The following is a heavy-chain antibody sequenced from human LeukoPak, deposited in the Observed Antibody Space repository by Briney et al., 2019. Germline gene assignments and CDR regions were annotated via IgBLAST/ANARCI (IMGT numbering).Heavy chain of an antibody. J-gene: IGHJ6*03. CDR1: GFTFSSYA. CDR3: AARAYCSSTSCLTEGYYYMDV. D-gene: IGHD2-2*01. Sequence: GGSLRLSCAASGFTFSSYAMSWVRQAPGKGLEWVSAISGSGGSTYYADSVKGRFTISRDNSKNTLYLQMNSLRAEDTAVYYCAARAYCSSTSCLTEGYYYMDVRGKGTTVTVSS. CDR2: ISGSGGST. V-gene: IGHV3-23*01.